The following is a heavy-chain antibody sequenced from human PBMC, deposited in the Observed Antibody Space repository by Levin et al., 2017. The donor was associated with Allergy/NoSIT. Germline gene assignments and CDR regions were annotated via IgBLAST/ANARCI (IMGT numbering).Heavy chain of an antibody. CDR3: ARERKPLLHREAFDI. J-gene: IGHJ3*02. V-gene: IGHV3-11*05. D-gene: IGHD2-21*02. CDR2: ISGSSTYT. CDR1: GFTFSDYY. Sequence: KPGGSLRLSCAASGFTFSDYYMSWIRQAPGKGLEWVSYISGSSTYTNYVDSVKGRFTISRDNAKNSLSLQMNSLRAEDTAVYYCARERKPLLHREAFDIWGQGTMVTVSS.